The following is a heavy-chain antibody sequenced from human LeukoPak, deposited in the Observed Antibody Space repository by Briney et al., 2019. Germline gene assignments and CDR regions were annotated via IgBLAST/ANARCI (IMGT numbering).Heavy chain of an antibody. CDR3: ARGTISDY. D-gene: IGHD3-3*01. V-gene: IGHV3-30*02. CDR2: IRYDGSNK. CDR1: GFPFSTYG. J-gene: IGHJ4*02. Sequence: PGGSLRLSCAVSGFPFSTYGMHWVRQAPGKGLEWMAFIRYDGSNKYYAESVKGRFTISRDNSKNTLYLQMNSLRAEDTAVYYCARGTISDYWGQGTLVTVSS.